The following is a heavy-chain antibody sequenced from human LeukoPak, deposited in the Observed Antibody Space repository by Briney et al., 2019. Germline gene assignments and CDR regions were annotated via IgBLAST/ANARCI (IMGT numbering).Heavy chain of an antibody. CDR3: ARRGANDFGDSAGNFAYDI. Sequence: SQTLSLTCTVSGGSISSGDYYWSWIRQPPGKGLEWIGEIKHSGHTNYNPSLKSRVTISVDTSKKQFSLKLSSVTVADTALYFCARRGANDFGDSAGNFAYDIWGQGTMVTASS. CDR2: IKHSGHT. CDR1: GGSISSGDYY. V-gene: IGHV4-30-4*01. J-gene: IGHJ3*02. D-gene: IGHD4-17*01.